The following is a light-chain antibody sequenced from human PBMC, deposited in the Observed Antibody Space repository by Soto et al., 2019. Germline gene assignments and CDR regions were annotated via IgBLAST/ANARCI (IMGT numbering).Light chain of an antibody. Sequence: DLQMTQSPFSLSASVGDRVTITCRASQDIRFLGWFQQKPGEAPKRLIYATSNLEGGVPSRFGGSGSGTEFTLTISSLQPEDFATYVCLQHNTYPYTFGQGTKVDIK. J-gene: IGKJ2*01. CDR3: LQHNTYPYT. CDR2: ATS. CDR1: QDIRF. V-gene: IGKV1-17*01.